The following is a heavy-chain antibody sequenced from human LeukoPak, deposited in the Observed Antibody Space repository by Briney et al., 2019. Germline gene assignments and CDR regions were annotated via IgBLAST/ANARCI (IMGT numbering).Heavy chain of an antibody. V-gene: IGHV1-8*01. CDR3: ARVRTEAWIQLWTKRYYFDY. J-gene: IGHJ4*02. CDR2: MNPNSGNT. CDR1: GYTFTSHD. Sequence: ASVKVSCKASGYTFTSHDINWVRQATGQGLEWMGWMNPNSGNTGYAQKFQGRVTMTRNTSISTAYMELSSLRSEDTAVYYCARVRTEAWIQLWTKRYYFDYWGQGTLVTVSS. D-gene: IGHD5-18*01.